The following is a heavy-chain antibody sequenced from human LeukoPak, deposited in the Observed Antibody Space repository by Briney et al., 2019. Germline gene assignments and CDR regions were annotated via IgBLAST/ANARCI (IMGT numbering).Heavy chain of an antibody. V-gene: IGHV4-61*02. J-gene: IGHJ4*02. CDR3: AGVSPTVTHFDY. CDR1: GVSISGGSYY. D-gene: IGHD4-17*01. Sequence: PSETLSLTCTVSGVSISGGSYYWSWIRQPAGRGLEWIGRIYISGSTKYNPSLKSRVTISVDTSKNQFSLKLTSVTAADTAVYYCAGVSPTVTHFDYWGQGTLVTVSS. CDR2: IYISGST.